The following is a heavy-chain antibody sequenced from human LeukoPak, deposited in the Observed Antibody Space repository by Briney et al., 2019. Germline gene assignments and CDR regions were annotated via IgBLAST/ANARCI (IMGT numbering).Heavy chain of an antibody. J-gene: IGHJ1*01. V-gene: IGHV3-30-3*01. Sequence: GGSLRLSCAASGFTFSSYAMHWVRQAPGKGLEWVAVISYGGSNKYYADSVKGRFTISRDNAKNSLYLQMNSLRAEDTAVFYCAREPPNLYSSGWYGYFQNWGQGTLVTVSS. CDR2: ISYGGSNK. D-gene: IGHD6-19*01. CDR1: GFTFSSYA. CDR3: AREPPNLYSSGWYGYFQN.